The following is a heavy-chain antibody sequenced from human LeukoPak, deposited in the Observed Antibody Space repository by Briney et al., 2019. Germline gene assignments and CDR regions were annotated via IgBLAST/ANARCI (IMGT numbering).Heavy chain of an antibody. Sequence: ASVKVSCKASGYTFTGYYMHWVRQAPGQGLEWMGWINPNSGGTNYAQKFQGRVTMTRDTSISTAYMELSRLRPDDTAVYYCASPAAGSPYYYYGMDVWGQGTTVTVSS. CDR2: INPNSGGT. D-gene: IGHD6-13*01. CDR3: ASPAAGSPYYYYGMDV. CDR1: GYTFTGYY. J-gene: IGHJ6*02. V-gene: IGHV1-2*02.